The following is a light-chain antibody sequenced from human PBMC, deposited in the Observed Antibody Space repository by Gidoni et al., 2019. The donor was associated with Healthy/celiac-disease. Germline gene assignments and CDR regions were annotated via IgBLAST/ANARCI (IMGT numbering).Light chain of an antibody. CDR2: GAS. CDR3: QQYGSSPFT. J-gene: IGKJ3*01. V-gene: IGKV3-20*01. Sequence: EILLTQSPGTLSLSPGERATLSCRASQSVSSSYLAWYQQKPGQAPRLLIYGASSRATGIPDRFSGSGSGTDFTLTISRLEPEDFAVYYCQQYGSSPFTFXPXTKVDIK. CDR1: QSVSSSY.